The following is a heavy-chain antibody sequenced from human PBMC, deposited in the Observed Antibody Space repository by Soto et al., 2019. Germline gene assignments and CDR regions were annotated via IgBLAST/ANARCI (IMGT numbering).Heavy chain of an antibody. V-gene: IGHV3-48*01. J-gene: IGHJ6*04. Sequence: LSLTCAASGFTFSSYSMNWVRQAPGKGLEWVSYISSSSSTIYYADSVKGRFTISRDNAKNSLYLQMNSLRAEDTAVYYCARSTAYYDFWSGYYKDVWGKGTTVTVSS. D-gene: IGHD3-3*01. CDR2: ISSSSSTI. CDR3: ARSTAYYDFWSGYYKDV. CDR1: GFTFSSYS.